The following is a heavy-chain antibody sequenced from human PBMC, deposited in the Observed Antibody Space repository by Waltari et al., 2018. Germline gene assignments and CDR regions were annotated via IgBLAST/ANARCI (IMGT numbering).Heavy chain of an antibody. Sequence: QVQLQESGPGLVKPSETLSLTCTVSGGSISSHYWSWIRQPPGKGLEWIGYIYYSGSTNDNPSLKSRVTISVDTSKNQFSLKLSSVTAADTAVYYCARDTNYYDSSGNAFDIWGQGTTVTVSS. CDR1: GGSISSHY. J-gene: IGHJ3*02. D-gene: IGHD3-22*01. CDR3: ARDTNYYDSSGNAFDI. V-gene: IGHV4-59*11. CDR2: IYYSGST.